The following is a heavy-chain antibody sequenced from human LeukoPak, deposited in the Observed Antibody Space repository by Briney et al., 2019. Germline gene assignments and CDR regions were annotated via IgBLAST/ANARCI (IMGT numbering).Heavy chain of an antibody. V-gene: IGHV3-33*01. Sequence: GGSLRLSCAASGFTFSSYGMHWVRQAPGKGLEWVAVIWYDGSNKYYADSAKGRFTISRDNSKNTLYLQMNSLRAEDTAVYYCARQAAAGTEGYYYYGMDVWGKGTTVTVSS. CDR2: IWYDGSNK. J-gene: IGHJ6*04. D-gene: IGHD6-13*01. CDR1: GFTFSSYG. CDR3: ARQAAAGTEGYYYYGMDV.